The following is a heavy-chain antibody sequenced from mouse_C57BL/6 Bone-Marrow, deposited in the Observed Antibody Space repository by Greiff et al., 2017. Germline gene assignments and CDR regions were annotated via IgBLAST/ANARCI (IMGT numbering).Heavy chain of an antibody. CDR2: IDPSDSYT. Sequence: QVQLQQPGAELVMPGASVKLSCKASGYTFTSYWMHWVKQRPGQGLEWIGEIDPSDSYTNYNQKFKGKSTLTVDKSSSTAYMQLSSLTSEDSAVYYCARGDDGYDVGAMDYWGQGTSVTVSS. J-gene: IGHJ4*01. D-gene: IGHD2-2*01. V-gene: IGHV1-69*01. CDR3: ARGDDGYDVGAMDY. CDR1: GYTFTSYW.